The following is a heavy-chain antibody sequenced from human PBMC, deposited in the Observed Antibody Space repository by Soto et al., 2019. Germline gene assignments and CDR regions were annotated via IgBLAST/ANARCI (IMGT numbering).Heavy chain of an antibody. CDR2: ISAYNGNT. CDR3: AMDGVLGDITGEDAIDI. V-gene: IGHV1-18*01. D-gene: IGHD3-10*01. Sequence: ASVKVSCKASGYTFTSYGISWVRQAPGQGLEWMGWISAYNGNTNYAQKLQGRVTMTTDTSTSTAYMELRSLRSGDTAVYYCAMDGVLGDITGEDAIDIWGKGTMVTVSS. J-gene: IGHJ3*02. CDR1: GYTFTSYG.